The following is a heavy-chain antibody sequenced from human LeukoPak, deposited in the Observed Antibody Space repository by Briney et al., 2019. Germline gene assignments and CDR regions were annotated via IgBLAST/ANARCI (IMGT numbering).Heavy chain of an antibody. J-gene: IGHJ4*02. V-gene: IGHV3-23*01. Sequence: GGSLRLTCAASGFTFSSYAMSWVRQAPGKGLEWVSAISGSGGSTYYADSVKGRFTISRDNSKNTLYLQMNSLRAEDTAIYYCAKARSGWVVAASDYWGQGTLVTVSS. CDR3: AKARSGWVVAASDY. D-gene: IGHD2-15*01. CDR2: ISGSGGST. CDR1: GFTFSSYA.